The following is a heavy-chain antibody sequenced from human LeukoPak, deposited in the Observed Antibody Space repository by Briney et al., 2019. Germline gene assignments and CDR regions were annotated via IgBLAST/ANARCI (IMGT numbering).Heavy chain of an antibody. CDR2: MSPNSGNT. Sequence: GASVKVSCKASGYTFTSYDINWVRQATGQGLEWMGWMSPNSGNTGYAQKFQGRVTMTRNTSISTAYMGLSSLRSEDTAVYYCARSPYDILTGRFYYYYYGMDVWGQGTTVTVSS. D-gene: IGHD3-9*01. CDR3: ARSPYDILTGRFYYYYYGMDV. V-gene: IGHV1-8*01. J-gene: IGHJ6*02. CDR1: GYTFTSYD.